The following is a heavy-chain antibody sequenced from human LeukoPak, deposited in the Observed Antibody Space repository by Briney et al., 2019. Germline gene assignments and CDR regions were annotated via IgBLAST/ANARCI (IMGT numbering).Heavy chain of an antibody. J-gene: IGHJ4*02. CDR1: GYFFTSYG. D-gene: IGHD3-22*01. Sequence: ASVKASCKASGYFFTSYGISWVRQAPGQGLEWMGWISAYNGNTNYAQKFQGRVTMTTDTSTSTAYMEMRSLRSDDTAVYYCARDYYDSSGYYVDLHYWGQGTLVTVSS. CDR3: ARDYYDSSGYYVDLHY. CDR2: ISAYNGNT. V-gene: IGHV1-18*01.